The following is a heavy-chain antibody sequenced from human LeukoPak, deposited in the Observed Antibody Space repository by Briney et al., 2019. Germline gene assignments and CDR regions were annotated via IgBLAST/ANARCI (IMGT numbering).Heavy chain of an antibody. CDR2: IYTSGST. CDR1: GGSISSYY. D-gene: IGHD6-19*01. Sequence: ETLSLTCTVSGGSISSYYWSWIRQPAGKGLEWIGRIYTSGSTNYNPSLKSRVTMSVDTSKNQFSLKLSSVTAADTAVYYCASSPRVAGLGYYWGQGTLVTVSS. J-gene: IGHJ4*02. CDR3: ASSPRVAGLGYY. V-gene: IGHV4-4*07.